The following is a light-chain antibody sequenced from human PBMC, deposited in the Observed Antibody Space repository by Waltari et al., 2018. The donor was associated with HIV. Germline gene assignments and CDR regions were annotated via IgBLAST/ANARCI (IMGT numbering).Light chain of an antibody. CDR3: ASRDDNLSHWV. CDR1: RSNIGTNF. Sequence: QSVLTQTPSMSRPPGQRVFISCSGSRSNIGTNFVSWFQQVSGRAPKLIIYTSDQRPSGVPDRFSAAKSGSSASLAITGLQSDDEAVYFCASRDDNLSHWVFGGGTKLTV. V-gene: IGLV1-47*02. J-gene: IGLJ3*02. CDR2: TSD.